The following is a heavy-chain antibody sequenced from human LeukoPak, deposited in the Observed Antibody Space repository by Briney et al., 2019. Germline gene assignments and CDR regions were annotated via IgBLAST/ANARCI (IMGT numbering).Heavy chain of an antibody. CDR1: GGSISSYY. V-gene: IGHV4-59*01. D-gene: IGHD4-23*01. CDR3: ARDKGGGNYYFDY. CDR2: IYYSGST. Sequence: SETLSLTCTVSGGSISSYYWSWIRQPPGKGLEWIGYIYYSGSTNSNPSLKSRVTISVDTSKNQFSLKLSSVTAADTAVYYCARDKGGGNYYFDYWGQGTLVTVSS. J-gene: IGHJ4*02.